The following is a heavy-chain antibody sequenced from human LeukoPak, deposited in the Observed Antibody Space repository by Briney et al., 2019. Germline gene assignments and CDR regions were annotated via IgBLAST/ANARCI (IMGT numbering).Heavy chain of an antibody. D-gene: IGHD4-17*01. CDR3: ARGPDYGDFYYYYYMDV. V-gene: IGHV4-34*01. Sequence: SETLSLTCAVYGGSFSGYYWSWIRQPPGKGLEWIGEINHSGSTNYNPSLKSRVTISVDTSKNQFSLKLSSVTAADTAVYYCARGPDYGDFYYYYYMDVWGKGTTVTVSS. CDR2: INHSGST. CDR1: GGSFSGYY. J-gene: IGHJ6*03.